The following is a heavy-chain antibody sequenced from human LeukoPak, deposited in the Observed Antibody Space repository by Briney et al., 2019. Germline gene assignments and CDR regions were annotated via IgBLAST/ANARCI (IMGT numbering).Heavy chain of an antibody. V-gene: IGHV4-31*03. Sequence: SQTLSLTCTVSGGSINSAGYYWSWLRQHPGKGLEWFGYVYYSGSTYYSPSLKSRVTISVDTSKDQFSLRLSSVTAADTAVYYCARSPGGEFDYWGQGSLVSVSS. D-gene: IGHD2-8*02. CDR3: ARSPGGEFDY. CDR2: VYYSGST. J-gene: IGHJ4*02. CDR1: GGSINSAGYY.